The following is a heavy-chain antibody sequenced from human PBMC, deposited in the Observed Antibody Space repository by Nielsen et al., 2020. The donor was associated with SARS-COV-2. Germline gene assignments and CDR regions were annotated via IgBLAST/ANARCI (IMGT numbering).Heavy chain of an antibody. CDR3: AKDGVVRGDALDL. J-gene: IGHJ3*01. D-gene: IGHD3-10*01. CDR1: GFTFNIYA. Sequence: GGSLRLSCAASGFTFNIYAMAWVRRAPGRGLQWVTGVSASGGSTYYTDSVKGRFSISRDNSKSTLFLQMHSLRVEDTALYYCAKDGVVRGDALDLWGQGTMVTVSS. V-gene: IGHV3-23*01. CDR2: VSASGGST.